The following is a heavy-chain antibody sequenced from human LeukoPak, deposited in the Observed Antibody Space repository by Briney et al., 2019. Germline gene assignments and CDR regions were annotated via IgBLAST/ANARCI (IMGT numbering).Heavy chain of an antibody. CDR1: GYTFTSCN. J-gene: IGHJ4*02. V-gene: IGHV1-8*01. CDR3: ARGGRNYGSRIYFGN. D-gene: IGHD3-10*01. CDR2: IKPNIGNT. Sequence: ASVTVSSTASGYTFTSCNINWVRQAPGQGVGWMGWIKPNIGNTGYAQKFQGRVTMTRNTSISTAYMELSRLRSEDTAVYYCARGGRNYGSRIYFGNWGQGTLVTVSS.